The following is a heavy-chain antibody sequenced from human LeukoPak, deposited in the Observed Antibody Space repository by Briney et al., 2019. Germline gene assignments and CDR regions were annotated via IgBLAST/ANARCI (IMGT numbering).Heavy chain of an antibody. V-gene: IGHV5-51*01. CDR3: GRGGGSRWTAFDY. D-gene: IGHD5-24*01. CDR2: IYPYDSDT. J-gene: IGHJ4*02. Sequence: GESLKISCKGSGYSFTSYWIGWVRQMPGRGLEWMGVIYPYDSDTRYSPSFQGQVTISADKSISTAYLQWSSLKASDTAIYYCGRGGGSRWTAFDYWGQGTLVTAS. CDR1: GYSFTSYW.